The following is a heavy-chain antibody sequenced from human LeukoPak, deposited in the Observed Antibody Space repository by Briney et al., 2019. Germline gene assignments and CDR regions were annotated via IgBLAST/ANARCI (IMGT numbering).Heavy chain of an antibody. CDR2: IYYSGST. Sequence: SETLSLTCTVSGGSISSYYWNWIRQPLGKGLEWIGYIYYSGSTNYNPSLKSRVTISVDTSKNQFSLKLRSVTAADTAVYYCARTNYYGSGSYYPDFWGQGTLVTVSS. D-gene: IGHD3-10*01. CDR1: GGSISSYY. CDR3: ARTNYYGSGSYYPDF. J-gene: IGHJ4*02. V-gene: IGHV4-59*08.